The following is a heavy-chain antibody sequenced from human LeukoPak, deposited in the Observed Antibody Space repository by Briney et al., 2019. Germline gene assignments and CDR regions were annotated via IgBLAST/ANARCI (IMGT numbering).Heavy chain of an antibody. CDR1: GFTFSSYA. D-gene: IGHD4-17*01. CDR3: AKDLGYGDYVVYDY. V-gene: IGHV3-23*01. Sequence: GGSLRLSCAASGFTFSSYAMSWVRQAPGKGLEWVSAISGSGGSTYYADSVKGRFTISRDNSKNTLYLQMNSLRAEDMAVYYCAKDLGYGDYVVYDYWGQGTLVTVSS. CDR2: ISGSGGST. J-gene: IGHJ4*02.